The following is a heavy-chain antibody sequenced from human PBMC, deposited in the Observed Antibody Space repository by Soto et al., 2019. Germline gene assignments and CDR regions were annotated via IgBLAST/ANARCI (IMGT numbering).Heavy chain of an antibody. D-gene: IGHD5-12*01. CDR1: GFTVRANY. Sequence: EVQLVESGGGLIQPGGSLRLSCAVSGFTVRANYMSWVRQAPGKGLEWVSVIYSGDTTYYVDSVKGRFIISRDISKNTLYLQMNILRAEDTAVYYCHGYGYWGQGTLVTVSS. J-gene: IGHJ4*02. V-gene: IGHV3-53*01. CDR2: IYSGDTT. CDR3: HGYGY.